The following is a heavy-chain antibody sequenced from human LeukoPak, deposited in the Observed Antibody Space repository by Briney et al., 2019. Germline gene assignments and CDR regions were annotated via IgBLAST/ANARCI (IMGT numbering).Heavy chain of an antibody. D-gene: IGHD3-10*01. CDR2: ISSSSSYI. V-gene: IGHV3-21*01. CDR1: GFTFSSYI. Sequence: GGSLRLSCAASGFTFSSYIMNWVRQAPGKGLEWVSSISSSSSYIYYADSVKGRFTISRDNAKNSLYLQMNSLRAEDTAVYYCARDPEVLWFGELIGGYFDYWGQGTLVTVSS. CDR3: ARDPEVLWFGELIGGYFDY. J-gene: IGHJ4*02.